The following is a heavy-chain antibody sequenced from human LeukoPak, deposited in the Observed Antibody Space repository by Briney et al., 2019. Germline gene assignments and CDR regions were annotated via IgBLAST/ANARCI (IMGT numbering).Heavy chain of an antibody. CDR2: ISSSGSTI. CDR3: ARGSPIYCGGDCYSPIFDY. J-gene: IGHJ4*02. D-gene: IGHD2-21*02. V-gene: IGHV3-48*03. Sequence: PGGSLRLSCAASGFTFSSYEMNWVRQAPGKGLEWVSYISSSGSTIYYADSVKGRFTISRDNAKNSLYLQMNSLRAGDTAVYYCARGSPIYCGGDCYSPIFDYWGQGTLVTVSS. CDR1: GFTFSSYE.